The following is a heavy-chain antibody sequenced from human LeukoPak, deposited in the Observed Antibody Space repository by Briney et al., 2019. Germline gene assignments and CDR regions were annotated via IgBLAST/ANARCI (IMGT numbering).Heavy chain of an antibody. CDR1: GLTFSRHN. V-gene: IGHV3-30-3*01. CDR3: ARQGGYYYADTGPLDD. Sequence: GGSLRLSCEASGLTFSRHNMHWVRQAPGKGLEWVAVISYDGTNTYYADSVKGRFTISRDNSENTLSLQMSSLRLEDTAVYYCARQGGYYYADTGPLDDWGQGTQVTVSS. CDR2: ISYDGTNT. D-gene: IGHD3-16*01. J-gene: IGHJ4*02.